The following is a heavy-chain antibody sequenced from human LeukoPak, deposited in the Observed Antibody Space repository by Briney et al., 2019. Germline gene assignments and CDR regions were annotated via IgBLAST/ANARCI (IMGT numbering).Heavy chain of an antibody. CDR1: GFSFSHYG. D-gene: IGHD2-8*01. CDR3: AKERLYGYNYMDV. J-gene: IGHJ6*03. V-gene: IGHV3-30*02. Sequence: GGSLRLSCAASGFSFSHYGMHWVRQAPGKGLEWVAFIGYDGTNKYYADSVKGRFTISRDNSKNTLYLQMNSLRAEDRAVYYCAKERLYGYNYMDVWGKGTTVTISS. CDR2: IGYDGTNK.